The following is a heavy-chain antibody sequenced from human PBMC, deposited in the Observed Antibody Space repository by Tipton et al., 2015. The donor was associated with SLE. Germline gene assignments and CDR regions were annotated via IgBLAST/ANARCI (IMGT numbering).Heavy chain of an antibody. Sequence: LRLSCTVSGGSTTTGSYFWTWIRQPAGKGPEYIGRIYSTGDINYKPALKSRVTILADTSKDQFSLKLSSVTAADTAMYYCAGDSSGSYYDRGGYYQLANRHFGRWCRVILVSVSS. D-gene: IGHD3-22*01. J-gene: IGHJ4*02. CDR3: AGDSSGSYYDRGGYYQLANRHFGR. CDR1: GGSTTTGSYF. CDR2: IYSTGDI. V-gene: IGHV4-61*02.